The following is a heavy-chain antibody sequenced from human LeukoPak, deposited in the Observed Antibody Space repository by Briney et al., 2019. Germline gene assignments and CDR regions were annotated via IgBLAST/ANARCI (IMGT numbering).Heavy chain of an antibody. CDR1: GFTFSSYD. CDR3: AKDGGLWVSAHWGDS. CDR2: ITTGGPNT. D-gene: IGHD7-27*01. J-gene: IGHJ4*02. Sequence: GGSLRLSCAASGFTFSSYDMHWVRQATGKGLKWVSTITTGGPNTYYADSVKGRFTVSRDDSKNTLYLQMNSLRAEDTAVYYCAKDGGLWVSAHWGDSWGRGTLVTVSS. V-gene: IGHV3-23*01.